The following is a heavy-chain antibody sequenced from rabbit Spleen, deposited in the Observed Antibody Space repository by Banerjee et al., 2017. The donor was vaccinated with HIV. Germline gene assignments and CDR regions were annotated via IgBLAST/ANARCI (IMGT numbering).Heavy chain of an antibody. CDR1: GFSFSDRDV. CDR3: ARDLVGVIGWNFYL. V-gene: IGHV1S45*01. Sequence: QEQLVESRGGLVKPGASLTLTCKASGFSFSDRDVMCWVRQAPGKGLEWIACINAATAKPVYATWAKGRFTISRTSSTTVTLRMTSLTATDTATYFCARDLVGVIGWNFYLWGPGTLVTVS. J-gene: IGHJ4*01. CDR2: INAATAKP. D-gene: IGHD1-1*01.